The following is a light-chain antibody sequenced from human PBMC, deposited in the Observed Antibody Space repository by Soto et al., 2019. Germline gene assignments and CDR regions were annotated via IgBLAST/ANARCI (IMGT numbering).Light chain of an antibody. CDR2: GAS. CDR1: QSVSSN. Sequence: EIMMTQSPATLSVSPGERATFSCRASQSVSSNLAWYQQKAGQAPRLLIYGASARATGIPDRFSGSGSGTEFTLSISSLQSEDFAVYYCQQYYDWPSLTFGGGTKVEIK. CDR3: QQYYDWPSLT. V-gene: IGKV3-15*01. J-gene: IGKJ4*01.